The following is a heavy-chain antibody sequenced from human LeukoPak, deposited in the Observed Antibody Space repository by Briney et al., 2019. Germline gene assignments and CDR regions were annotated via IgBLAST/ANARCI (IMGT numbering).Heavy chain of an antibody. CDR2: IYTSGGT. Sequence: SETLSLTCTVSGDSISSYYWSWIRQPPGKGLEWIGYIYTSGGTNYISFISGLVTISINTSKNQFSLKLSSVTAATSAVYYCARLTRLSTSPDRYYLDYWGQGTLVTVSS. D-gene: IGHD6-6*01. J-gene: IGHJ4*02. CDR1: GDSISSYY. CDR3: ARLTRLSTSPDRYYLDY. V-gene: IGHV4-4*09.